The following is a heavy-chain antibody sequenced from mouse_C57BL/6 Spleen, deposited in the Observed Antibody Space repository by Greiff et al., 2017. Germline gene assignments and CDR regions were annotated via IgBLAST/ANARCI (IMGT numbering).Heavy chain of an antibody. J-gene: IGHJ1*01. Sequence: QVQLQQPGAELVKPGASVKMSCKASGYTFTSYWITWVKQRPGQGLEWIGDIYPGSGSTNYNEKFKSKATLTVDTSSSTAYMQLSSLTSEDSAVYYCARRTGTWWCFDVWGAGTTVTVSS. D-gene: IGHD4-1*01. CDR3: ARRTGTWWCFDV. V-gene: IGHV1-55*01. CDR2: IYPGSGST. CDR1: GYTFTSYW.